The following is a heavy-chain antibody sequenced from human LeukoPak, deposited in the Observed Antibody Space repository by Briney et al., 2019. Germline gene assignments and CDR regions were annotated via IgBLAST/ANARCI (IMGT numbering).Heavy chain of an antibody. J-gene: IGHJ4*02. V-gene: IGHV4-39*01. Sequence: SETLSLTCTVSGGSISSSSYYWGWIRQPPGKGLEWIGSIYYSGSTYYNPSLKSRVTISVDTSKNQFSLKLSSVTAADTAVYYYARHEYSGSYYPFDYWGQGTLVTVSS. CDR1: GGSISSSSYY. CDR2: IYYSGST. CDR3: ARHEYSGSYYPFDY. D-gene: IGHD1-26*01.